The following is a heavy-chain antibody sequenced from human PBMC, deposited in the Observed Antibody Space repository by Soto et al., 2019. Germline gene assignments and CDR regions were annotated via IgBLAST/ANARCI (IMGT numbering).Heavy chain of an antibody. D-gene: IGHD6-19*01. CDR1: GFTFTSSA. Sequence: ASVKVSCKASGFTFTSSAVQWVRQARGQRLEWIGWIVVGSGNTNYAQKFQERVTITRDMSTSTAYMELSSLRSEDTAVYYCAAQESYSSGWYSPAFDIWGQGTMVTVSS. J-gene: IGHJ3*02. V-gene: IGHV1-58*01. CDR2: IVVGSGNT. CDR3: AAQESYSSGWYSPAFDI.